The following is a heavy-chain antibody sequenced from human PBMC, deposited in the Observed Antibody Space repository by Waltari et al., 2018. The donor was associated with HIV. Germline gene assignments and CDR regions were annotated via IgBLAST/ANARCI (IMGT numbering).Heavy chain of an antibody. V-gene: IGHV4-59*01. CDR3: ARDRYDSSGYNLRGYYYGMDV. Sequence: QVQLQESGPGLVKPSETLSLTCTVSGGSISSYYWSWIRQPTGKGLEWIGYIYYSGSTNYNPSLKSRVTISVDTSKNQFSLKLSSVTAADTAVYYCARDRYDSSGYNLRGYYYGMDVWGQGTTVTVSS. CDR2: IYYSGST. CDR1: GGSISSYY. D-gene: IGHD3-22*01. J-gene: IGHJ6*02.